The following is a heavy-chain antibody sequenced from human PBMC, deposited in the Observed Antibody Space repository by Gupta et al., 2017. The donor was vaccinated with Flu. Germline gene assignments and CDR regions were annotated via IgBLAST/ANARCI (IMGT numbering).Heavy chain of an antibody. J-gene: IGHJ6*03. D-gene: IGHD2-21*01. CDR3: ARGGSDYCGGDCPLQLYYYYYYYMDV. CDR2: IIPIFGTA. V-gene: IGHV1-69*06. Sequence: QGLEWMGGIIPIFGTANYAQKFQGRVTITADKSTSTAYMELSSLRSEDTAVYYCARGGSDYCGGDCPLQLYYYYYYYMDVWGKGTTVTVSS.